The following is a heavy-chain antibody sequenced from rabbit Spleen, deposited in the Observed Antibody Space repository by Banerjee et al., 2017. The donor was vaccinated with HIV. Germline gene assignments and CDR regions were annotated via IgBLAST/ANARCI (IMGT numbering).Heavy chain of an antibody. Sequence: QEHLMESGGGLVQPGGSLKLSCKASGFDFSRTGVSWVRQAPGKGLEWIGSIDLLFGTTYYANWVNGRFTISSHNAQNTLYLQLHSLTAADTATYFCVRGASSSGYYSLWGPGTLVTVS. D-gene: IGHD1-1*01. CDR1: GFDFSRTG. CDR3: VRGASSSGYYSL. CDR2: IDLLFGTT. V-gene: IGHV1S47*01. J-gene: IGHJ4*01.